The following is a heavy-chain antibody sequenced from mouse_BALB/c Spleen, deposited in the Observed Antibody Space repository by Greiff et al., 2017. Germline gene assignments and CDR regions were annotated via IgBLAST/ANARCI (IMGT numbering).Heavy chain of an antibody. J-gene: IGHJ3*01. D-gene: IGHD1-2*01. CDR2: ISNGGGST. CDR3: ARDGYGYSFAY. CDR1: GFTFSSYT. Sequence: EVKLVESGGGLVQPGGSLKLSCAASGFTFSSYTMSWVRQTPEKRLEWVAYISNGGGSTYYPDTVKGRFTISRDNAKNTLYLQMSSLKSEDTAMYYCARDGYGYSFAYWGQGTLVTVSA. V-gene: IGHV5-12-2*01.